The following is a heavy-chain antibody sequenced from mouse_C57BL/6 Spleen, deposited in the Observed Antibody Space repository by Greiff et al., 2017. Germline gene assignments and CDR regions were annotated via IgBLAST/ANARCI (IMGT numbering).Heavy chain of an antibody. J-gene: IGHJ2*01. CDR1: GFTFSSYA. V-gene: IGHV5-9-1*02. D-gene: IGHD6-1*01. CDR2: ISSGGDYT. CDR3: TRVPRQSYFGD. Sequence: EVKLVESGAGLVKPGGSLKLSCAASGFTFSSYAMSWVRQTPEKRLEWVAYISSGGDYTYYADTVKGRFTISRDNARNTLYLQMSSLTSEDTAMYYCTRVPRQSYFGDWGQGTTLTVSS.